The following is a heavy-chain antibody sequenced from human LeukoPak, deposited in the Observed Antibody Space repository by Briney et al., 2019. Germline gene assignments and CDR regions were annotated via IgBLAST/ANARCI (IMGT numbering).Heavy chain of an antibody. Sequence: KPSETLSLTCAVYGGSFSGYYWSWIRQPPGKGLEWIGEINHSGSTNYNPPLKSRVTISVDTSKNQFSLKLSSVTAADTAVYYCARGYCSSTSCYTSYYYYMDVWGKGTTVTVSS. J-gene: IGHJ6*03. V-gene: IGHV4-34*01. CDR1: GGSFSGYY. CDR3: ARGYCSSTSCYTSYYYYMDV. D-gene: IGHD2-2*02. CDR2: INHSGST.